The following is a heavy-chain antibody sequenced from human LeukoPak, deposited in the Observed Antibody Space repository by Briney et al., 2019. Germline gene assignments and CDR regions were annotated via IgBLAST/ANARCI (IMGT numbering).Heavy chain of an antibody. D-gene: IGHD3-3*01. Sequence: SGTLSLTCTVSGGSISDNYWSWIRQPPGKGLEWLGYIHYSGSTHYNPTLKSRVTMSVDTSKNQFSLRLSSVTAADTAVYYCARGGWSLDYWGQGTLVTVSS. CDR2: IHYSGST. V-gene: IGHV4-59*01. CDR3: ARGGWSLDY. J-gene: IGHJ4*02. CDR1: GGSISDNY.